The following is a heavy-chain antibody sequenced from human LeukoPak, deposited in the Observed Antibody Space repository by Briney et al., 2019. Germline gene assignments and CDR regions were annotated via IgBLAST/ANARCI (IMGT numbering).Heavy chain of an antibody. J-gene: IGHJ4*02. CDR1: GYTFTGYY. D-gene: IGHD1-26*01. V-gene: IGHV1-18*04. Sequence: ASVKVSCKASGYTFTGYYMHWVRQAPGQGLEWMGWINPNSGNTNYAQKLQGRVTMTTDTSTSTAYMELRSLRSDDTAVYYCARAVGATLGYWGQGTLVTVSS. CDR2: INPNSGNT. CDR3: ARAVGATLGY.